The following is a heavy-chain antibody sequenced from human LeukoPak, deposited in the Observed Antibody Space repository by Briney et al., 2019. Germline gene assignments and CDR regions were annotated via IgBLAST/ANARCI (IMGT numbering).Heavy chain of an antibody. Sequence: LGGSLRLSCAASGFTFSSYWMHWVRQAPGKGLVWVSRINSDGSSTSYADSVKGRFTISRDNAKNTLYLQMNSLRAEDTAVYYCASGIIAVAGTDYWGQGTLVTVSS. V-gene: IGHV3-74*01. D-gene: IGHD6-19*01. J-gene: IGHJ4*02. CDR2: INSDGSST. CDR1: GFTFSSYW. CDR3: ASGIIAVAGTDY.